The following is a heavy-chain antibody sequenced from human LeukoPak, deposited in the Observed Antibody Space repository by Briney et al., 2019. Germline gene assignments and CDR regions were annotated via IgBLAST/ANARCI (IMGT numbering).Heavy chain of an antibody. CDR2: IGTAGDT. V-gene: IGHV3-13*01. CDR3: ARHVVAVGFDY. CDR1: GFTFSSSD. J-gene: IGHJ4*02. D-gene: IGHD3-22*01. Sequence: GGSLRLSCAASGFTFSSSDMHWVRQATGKGLEWVSAIGTAGDTYYAGSVKGRFTISRENAKNSLYLQMNSLRVGDTAVYYCARHVVAVGFDYWGQGTLVTVSS.